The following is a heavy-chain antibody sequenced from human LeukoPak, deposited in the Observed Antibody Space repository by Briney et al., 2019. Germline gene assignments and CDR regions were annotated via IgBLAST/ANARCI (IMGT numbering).Heavy chain of an antibody. V-gene: IGHV3-21*01. J-gene: IGHJ4*02. CDR3: AELGITMIGGV. D-gene: IGHD3-10*02. CDR1: GFTFSSYT. CDR2: TSRAGTFK. Sequence: PGGSLRLSCAASGFTFSSYTMNWVRQAPGKGLEWVSSTSRAGTFKYNADSVKGRFTISRDNAKNSLYLQMNSLRAEDTAVYYCAELGITMIGGVWGQGTLVTVSS.